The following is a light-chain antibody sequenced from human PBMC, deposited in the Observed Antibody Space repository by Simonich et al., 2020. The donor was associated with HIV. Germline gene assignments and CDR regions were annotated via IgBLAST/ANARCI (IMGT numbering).Light chain of an antibody. CDR2: TAS. V-gene: IGKV1-39*01. Sequence: DIQMTQSPSSLSASLGDRFTITCRASQCISRYLNWYQQKPGKAPNLLIYTASTLQSGVPSRFSGDGSGTDFTLTITSLQPEDFATYYCQQSYVTLLTFGGGTKVEIK. CDR3: QQSYVTLLT. CDR1: QCISRY. J-gene: IGKJ4*01.